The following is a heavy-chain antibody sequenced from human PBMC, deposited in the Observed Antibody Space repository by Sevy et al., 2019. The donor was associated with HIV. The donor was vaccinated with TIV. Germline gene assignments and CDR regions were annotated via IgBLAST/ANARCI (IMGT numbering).Heavy chain of an antibody. V-gene: IGHV1-69*06. Sequence: ASVKVSCKASGDTFSSYAISWVRQAPGQGLEWMGGIIPIFGTANYAQKFQGRVTITADKSTSTAYMELSSLRSEDTAVYYCARASELWLKFDYWGQGTLVTVSS. CDR3: ARASELWLKFDY. D-gene: IGHD5-18*01. J-gene: IGHJ4*02. CDR2: IIPIFGTA. CDR1: GDTFSSYA.